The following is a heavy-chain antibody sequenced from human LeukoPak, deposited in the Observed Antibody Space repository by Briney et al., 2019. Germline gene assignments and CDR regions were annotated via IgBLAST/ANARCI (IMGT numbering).Heavy chain of an antibody. CDR3: ARVSGGATIDY. CDR2: ISYDGSNK. J-gene: IGHJ4*02. V-gene: IGHV3-30-3*01. D-gene: IGHD1-26*01. Sequence: GGSLRLSCAASGFTFSSYAMHWVRQAPGKGLEWVAVISYDGSNKYYADSVKGRFTISRDNSKNTLYLQMNSLRAEDTAVYYCARVSGGATIDYWGQGTLVIVSA. CDR1: GFTFSSYA.